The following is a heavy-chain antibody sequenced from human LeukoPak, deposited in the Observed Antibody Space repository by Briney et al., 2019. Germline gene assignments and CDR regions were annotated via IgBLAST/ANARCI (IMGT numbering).Heavy chain of an antibody. CDR1: GYTFTSYD. CDR3: ATTGRYDYGDYPEYFQH. J-gene: IGHJ1*01. CDR2: MNPNSGNT. Sequence: ASVKVSCKASGYTFTSYDINWVRQATGQGLEWMGWMNPNSGNTGYAQKFQGRVTITADKSTSTAYMELSSLRSEDTAVYYCATTGRYDYGDYPEYFQHWGQGTLVTVSS. D-gene: IGHD4-17*01. V-gene: IGHV1-8*01.